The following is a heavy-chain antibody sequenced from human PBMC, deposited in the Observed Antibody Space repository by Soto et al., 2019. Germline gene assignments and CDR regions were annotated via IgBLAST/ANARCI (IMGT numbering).Heavy chain of an antibody. D-gene: IGHD6-13*01. CDR3: ARDLYSSFDY. J-gene: IGHJ4*02. CDR2: ISYDGSNK. CDR1: GFTFSSYA. Sequence: GGSLRLSCAASGFTFSSYAMHWVRQAPGKGLEWVAVISYDGSNKYYADSVKGRFTISRDNSKNTLYLQMNSLRAEDTAVYYCARDLYSSFDYWDQGTLVTVSS. V-gene: IGHV3-30-3*01.